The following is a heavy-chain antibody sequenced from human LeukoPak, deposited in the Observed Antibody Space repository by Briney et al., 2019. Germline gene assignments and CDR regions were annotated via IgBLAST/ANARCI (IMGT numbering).Heavy chain of an antibody. CDR2: IYYSGST. D-gene: IGHD1-14*01. V-gene: IGHV4-39*01. Sequence: PSETLSLTCTVSGGSISSGSYYWSWIRQPAGKGLEWFGSIYYSGSTYYNPSLKSRVTISVDTSKNQFSLKLSSVTAADTAVYYCASPRSGIWFDYWGQGTLVTVSS. CDR3: ASPRSGIWFDY. J-gene: IGHJ4*02. CDR1: GGSISSGSYY.